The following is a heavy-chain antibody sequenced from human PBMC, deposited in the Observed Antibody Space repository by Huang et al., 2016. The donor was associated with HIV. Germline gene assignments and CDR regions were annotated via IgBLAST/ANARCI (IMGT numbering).Heavy chain of an antibody. CDR3: ATVGWTNGSDAHFFDT. CDR1: GFSFRSYT. V-gene: IGHV3-21*02. D-gene: IGHD3-10*01. CDR2: ISSSGSFI. Sequence: ELQLVQSGGGLVKPGESLRLSCSASGFSFRSYTVAWVRQTPVKGLDWVSSISSSGSFISYADSVRWKGRLTVSRDNAKNSLYLEINSLSAEDTALYYCATVGWTNGSDAHFFDTWGQGVLVIVSS. J-gene: IGHJ5*02.